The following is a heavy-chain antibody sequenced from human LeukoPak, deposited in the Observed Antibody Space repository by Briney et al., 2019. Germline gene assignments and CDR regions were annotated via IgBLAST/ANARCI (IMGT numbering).Heavy chain of an antibody. D-gene: IGHD3-9*01. Sequence: SETLSLTCTVSGGSISSSTYYWGWIRQPPGKGLEWIGEIYHSGSTNYNPSLKSRVTIAVDKSRNQFSLKLSSVTAADTAVYYCARFQTGDVFDIWGQGTMVTVSS. J-gene: IGHJ3*02. CDR3: ARFQTGDVFDI. V-gene: IGHV4-39*07. CDR1: GGSISSSTYY. CDR2: IYHSGST.